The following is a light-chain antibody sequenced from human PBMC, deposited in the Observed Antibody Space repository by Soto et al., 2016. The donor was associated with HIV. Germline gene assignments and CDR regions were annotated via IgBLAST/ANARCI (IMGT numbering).Light chain of an antibody. Sequence: SSELTQDPAVSVALGQTVTITCQGDSLRNYYASWYQQKPGQAPLLVISGQNSRPSGIPDRFSVSSSGRTSSLTITAAQAEDDADYYCNSREQQWSPSWVFGPGTKVTVL. CDR3: NSREQQWSPSWV. J-gene: IGLJ1*01. V-gene: IGLV3-19*01. CDR2: GQN. CDR1: SLRNYY.